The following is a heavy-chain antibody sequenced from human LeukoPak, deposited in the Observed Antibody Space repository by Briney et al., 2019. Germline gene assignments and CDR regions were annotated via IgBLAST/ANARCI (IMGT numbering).Heavy chain of an antibody. CDR1: GFTFSSYA. CDR2: ISGSGGST. CDR3: AKARYTGFGELYA. D-gene: IGHD3-10*01. Sequence: GGSLRLSCAASGFTFSSYAMSWARQAPRKGLEWVSSISGSGGSTYYADSVKGRFTISRDNSKNTLYLQMNSLRAEDTAVYYCAKARYTGFGELYAWGQGTLVTVSS. V-gene: IGHV3-23*01. J-gene: IGHJ5*02.